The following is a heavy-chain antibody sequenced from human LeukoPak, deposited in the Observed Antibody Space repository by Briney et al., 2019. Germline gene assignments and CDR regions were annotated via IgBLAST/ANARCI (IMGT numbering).Heavy chain of an antibody. CDR1: GGSISSFY. V-gene: IGHV4-4*08. J-gene: IGHJ5*02. Sequence: SETLSLTCTVSGGSISSFYWNWIRQPPGKGLEWIGYIYSSGSTNYNPSLKSRVTISVDTSKNQFSLKLSSVTAADTAVYYCARVARMVRGVISYNWFDPWGQGTLVTVSS. CDR3: ARVARMVRGVISYNWFDP. CDR2: IYSSGST. D-gene: IGHD3-10*01.